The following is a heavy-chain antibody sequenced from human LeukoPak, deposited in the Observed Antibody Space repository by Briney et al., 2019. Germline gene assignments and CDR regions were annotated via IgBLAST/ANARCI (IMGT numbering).Heavy chain of an antibody. CDR3: AKGGNDFWSGYYLDY. D-gene: IGHD3-3*01. V-gene: IGHV3-43*02. J-gene: IGHJ4*02. CDR1: GFIFDDYA. CDR2: ISGDGGST. Sequence: PGGSLRLSCAASGFIFDDYAMHWVRQAPGKGLEWVSLISGDGGSTYYADSVKGRFTISRDNSKNSLYLQMNSLRTEDTALYYCAKGGNDFWSGYYLDYWGQGTLVTVSS.